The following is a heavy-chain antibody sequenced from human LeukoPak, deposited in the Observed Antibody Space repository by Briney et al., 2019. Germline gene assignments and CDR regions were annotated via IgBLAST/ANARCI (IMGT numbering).Heavy chain of an antibody. CDR2: ISYDGSNK. CDR3: ARSPNLSMVRGVSDIYYGMDV. D-gene: IGHD3-10*01. CDR1: GFTFSSYA. Sequence: GGSLRLSCAASGFTFSSYAMHWVRQAPGKGLEWVAVISYDGSNKYYADSVKGRFTISRDNSKNTLYLQMNSLRAEDTAVYYCARSPNLSMVRGVSDIYYGMDVWGQGTTVTVSS. V-gene: IGHV3-30-3*01. J-gene: IGHJ6*02.